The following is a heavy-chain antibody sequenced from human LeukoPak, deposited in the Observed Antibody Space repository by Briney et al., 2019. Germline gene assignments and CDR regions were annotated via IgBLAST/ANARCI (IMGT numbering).Heavy chain of an antibody. V-gene: IGHV3-72*01. CDR2: TRNKANSYST. J-gene: IGHJ4*02. CDR1: GFTFSHQY. CDR3: AGGQVGAADY. D-gene: IGHD1-26*01. Sequence: GGSLRLSCAASGFTFSHQYMDWVRPAPGKGLEWVGRTRNKANSYSTEYAASVKGRFIISRDDLRNSLYLQMNSLKSEDTAVYFCAGGQVGAADYWGQGTLVTVSS.